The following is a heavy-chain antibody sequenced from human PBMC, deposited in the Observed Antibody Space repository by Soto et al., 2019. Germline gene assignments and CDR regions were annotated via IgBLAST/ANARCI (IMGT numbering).Heavy chain of an antibody. Sequence: EVQLVESGGGLVQPGGSLRLSCAASGFTFSSSPMHWVRQAPGKGLEYVSAIASGGDYTYYADSVKGRFTISRDNSKNALYLQMSSLRTEDTAVYYFVRRERSAVVGTGPFDYWGQGILVTVSS. V-gene: IGHV3-64D*08. CDR1: GFTFSSSP. D-gene: IGHD6-19*01. CDR3: VRRERSAVVGTGPFDY. CDR2: IASGGDYT. J-gene: IGHJ4*02.